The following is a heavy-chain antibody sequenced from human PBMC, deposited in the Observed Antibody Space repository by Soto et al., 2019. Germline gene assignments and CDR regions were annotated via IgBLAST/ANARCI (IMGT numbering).Heavy chain of an antibody. D-gene: IGHD6-25*01. V-gene: IGHV1-69*06. Sequence: QVQLVQSGAEAKKPGSSVKVSCKTSGGTFSRDAITWVRQAPGQGLEWMGGIIPFFETPTYAQKFQGRVTITADKSTRTAYMELSSLTYEDTAVYYCARGAATLVTPFVYDYDLDAWGQGTTVTVSS. CDR1: GGTFSRDA. CDR3: ARGAATLVTPFVYDYDLDA. CDR2: IIPFFETP. J-gene: IGHJ6*02.